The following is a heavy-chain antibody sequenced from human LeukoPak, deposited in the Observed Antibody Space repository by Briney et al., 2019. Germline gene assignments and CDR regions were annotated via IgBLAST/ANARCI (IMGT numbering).Heavy chain of an antibody. D-gene: IGHD3-22*01. CDR1: GFTVSSNY. V-gene: IGHV3-53*01. Sequence: PGGSLRLSCAASGFTVSSNYMSWVRQAPGKGLEWVSVIYSGGSTYYADSVKGRFTISRDNSKNMLYLQMNSLRAEDTAVYYCARLTLYYYDSTYYFDYWGQGTLVTVSS. CDR2: IYSGGST. J-gene: IGHJ4*02. CDR3: ARLTLYYYDSTYYFDY.